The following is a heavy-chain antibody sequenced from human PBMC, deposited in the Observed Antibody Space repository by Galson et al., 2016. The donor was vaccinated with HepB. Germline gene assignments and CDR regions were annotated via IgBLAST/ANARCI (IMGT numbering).Heavy chain of an antibody. CDR2: IYYSGDT. V-gene: IGHV4-59*12. J-gene: IGHJ4*02. CDR3: ARESTSMSFDY. Sequence: SETLSLTCTVSGGSSNAYYWGWIRQPPGKGLEWIGYIYYSGDTYYNPSLKSRVTISLDTSKNQFSLKLTSVTAADTAVYFCARESTSMSFDYWGPGTVVSVSS. D-gene: IGHD5-18*01. CDR1: GGSSNAYY.